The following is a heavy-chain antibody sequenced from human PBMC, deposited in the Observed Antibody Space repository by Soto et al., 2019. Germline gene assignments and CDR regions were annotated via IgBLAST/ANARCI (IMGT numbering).Heavy chain of an antibody. D-gene: IGHD6-19*01. J-gene: IGHJ4*02. CDR1: GGSISSSSYY. V-gene: IGHV4-39*01. CDR2: IYYSGST. CDR3: ARYSSGWYGQMSYFDY. Sequence: QLQLQESGPGLVKPSETLSLTCTVSGGSISSSSYYWGWIRQPPGKGLEWIGSIYYSGSTYYNPSRKSRVTISVDTSKNQFSLKLSSVTAADTAVYYCARYSSGWYGQMSYFDYWGQGTLVTVSS.